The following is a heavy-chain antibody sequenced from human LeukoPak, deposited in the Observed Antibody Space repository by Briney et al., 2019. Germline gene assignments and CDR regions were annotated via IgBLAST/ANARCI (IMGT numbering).Heavy chain of an antibody. Sequence: SETLPLTCAVYGGSFSGYYWSWIRQPPGKGLEWIGEINHSGSTNYNPSLKSRVTISVDTSKNQFSLKLSSVTAADTAVYYCARSLREYGGNSNYWGQGTLVTVSS. J-gene: IGHJ4*02. CDR1: GGSFSGYY. CDR2: INHSGST. CDR3: ARSLREYGGNSNY. V-gene: IGHV4-34*01. D-gene: IGHD4-23*01.